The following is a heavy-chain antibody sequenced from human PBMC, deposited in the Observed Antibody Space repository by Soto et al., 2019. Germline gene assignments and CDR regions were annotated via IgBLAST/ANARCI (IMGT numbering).Heavy chain of an antibody. CDR1: GFTFSSYG. V-gene: IGHV3-30*18. CDR3: AKDGLMAYYYYYGMDV. Sequence: VGSLRLSCAASGFTFSSYGMHWVRQAPGKGLEWVAVISYDGSNKYYADSVKGRFTISRDNSKNTLYLQMNSLRAEDTAVYYCAKDGLMAYYYYYGMDVWGQGTTVTVSS. J-gene: IGHJ6*02. D-gene: IGHD6-19*01. CDR2: ISYDGSNK.